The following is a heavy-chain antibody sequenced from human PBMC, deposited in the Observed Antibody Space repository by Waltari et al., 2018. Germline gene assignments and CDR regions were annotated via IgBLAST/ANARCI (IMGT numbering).Heavy chain of an antibody. CDR1: GYTFTDYY. CDR3: ATEPYYYDSSGYSRADAFDI. V-gene: IGHV1-69-2*01. Sequence: EVQLVQSGAEVKKPGATVKISCKVSGYTFTDYYMHWVQQAPGKGLEWMGLFDPEDGETIYAEKFQGRVTITADTSTDTAYMELSSLRSEDTAVYYCATEPYYYDSSGYSRADAFDIWGQGTMVTVSS. CDR2: FDPEDGET. D-gene: IGHD3-22*01. J-gene: IGHJ3*02.